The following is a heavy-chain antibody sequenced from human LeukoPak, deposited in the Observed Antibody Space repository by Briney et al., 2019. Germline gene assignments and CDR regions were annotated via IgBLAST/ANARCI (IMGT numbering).Heavy chain of an antibody. J-gene: IGHJ6*03. Sequence: GSLRLSCAASGFTFSSFGMSWVRQAPGKGLEWVSAISGTGGTTYYADCVKGRFNISRDNSKNTLYLQMNSLRAEDTAVYYCAKNGDRGAYCSGGSCYPYYYYYTDVWGKGTTVTISS. CDR1: GFTFSSFG. CDR3: AKNGDRGAYCSGGSCYPYYYYYTDV. CDR2: ISGTGGTT. D-gene: IGHD2-15*01. V-gene: IGHV3-23*01.